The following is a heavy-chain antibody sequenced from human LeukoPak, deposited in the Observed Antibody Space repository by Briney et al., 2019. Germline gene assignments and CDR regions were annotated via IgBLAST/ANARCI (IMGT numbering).Heavy chain of an antibody. Sequence: HSQTLSLTCAISGDSVFSNSSWNWIRQSPSRGLEWLGRTYYRSKWYNDYGVSVKSRITINPDTSNNQFSLQLNSVTPEDTAVYYCARDKEFRVLDYWGQGTLVTVSS. V-gene: IGHV6-1*01. D-gene: IGHD3-10*01. CDR2: TYYRSKWYN. J-gene: IGHJ4*02. CDR3: ARDKEFRVLDY. CDR1: GDSVFSNSS.